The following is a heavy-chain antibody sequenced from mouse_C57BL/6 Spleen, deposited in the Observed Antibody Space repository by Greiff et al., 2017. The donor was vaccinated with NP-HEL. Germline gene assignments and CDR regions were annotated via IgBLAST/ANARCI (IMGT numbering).Heavy chain of an antibody. D-gene: IGHD1-1*01. V-gene: IGHV1-55*01. J-gene: IGHJ1*03. CDR2: IYPGSGST. CDR3: ARIGYYYGSSYRYFDV. Sequence: VQLQQSGAELVKPGASVKMSCKASGYTFTSYWITWVKQRPGQGLEWIGDIYPGSGSTNYNEKFKSKATLTVDTSSSTAYMQLSSLTSEDSAVYYCARIGYYYGSSYRYFDVWGTGTTVTVSS. CDR1: GYTFTSYW.